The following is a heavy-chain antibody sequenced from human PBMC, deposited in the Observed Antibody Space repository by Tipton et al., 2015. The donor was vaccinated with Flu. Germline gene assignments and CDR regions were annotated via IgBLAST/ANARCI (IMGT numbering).Heavy chain of an antibody. Sequence: SLRLSCAASGFSFSAYHMNWLRKPPGRGLEWVAYINPDGRSIYYADSVKGRFTISRDNVKSTLYLQMNTLRAEDTAVYYCARDPVLALAGTNFDYSGQGTLVTVSS. D-gene: IGHD6-19*01. CDR3: ARDPVLALAGTNFDY. V-gene: IGHV3-48*03. J-gene: IGHJ4*02. CDR2: INPDGRSI. CDR1: GFSFSAYH.